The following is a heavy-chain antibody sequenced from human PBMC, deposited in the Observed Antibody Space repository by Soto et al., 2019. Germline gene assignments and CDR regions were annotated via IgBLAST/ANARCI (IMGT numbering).Heavy chain of an antibody. CDR2: ISYDGSNK. D-gene: IGHD4-17*01. CDR1: GFTFSSYG. V-gene: IGHV3-30*18. CDR3: AKEATGPTVTTVQTDY. Sequence: GSLRLSCAASGFTFSSYGMHWVRQAPGKGLEWVAVISYDGSNKYYADSVKGRFTISRDNSKNTLYLQMNSLRAEDTAVYYCAKEATGPTVTTVQTDYWGQGTLVTVSS. J-gene: IGHJ4*02.